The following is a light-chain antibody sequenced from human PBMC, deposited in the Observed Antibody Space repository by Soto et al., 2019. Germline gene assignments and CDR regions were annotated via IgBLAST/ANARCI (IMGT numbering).Light chain of an antibody. CDR3: QQRSNLPIP. J-gene: IGKJ5*01. CDR1: QSVSSY. CDR2: DAS. Sequence: QTKDTLSVSPGERATLSCWASQSVSSYLVWYQQKPGQAPRLLIYDASNRATGIPARFSGSGSGTDFTLTIISLEPEDFAVYYCQQRSNLPIPFCQVTRLAVK. V-gene: IGKV3-11*01.